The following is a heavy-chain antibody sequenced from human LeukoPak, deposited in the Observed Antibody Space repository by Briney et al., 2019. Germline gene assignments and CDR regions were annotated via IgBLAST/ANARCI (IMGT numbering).Heavy chain of an antibody. CDR3: VRTPPNWGADF. V-gene: IGHV1-8*01. J-gene: IGHJ4*02. CDR1: GYTFTSYD. Sequence: GASVKVSCKASGYTFTSYDINWMRQATGQGLEWMGWMSPNSGNTGYAQKFQGRVTMTRDTSTSTAYLELSSLRSEDSAVYYCVRTPPNWGADFWGQGTLVTVSS. CDR2: MSPNSGNT. D-gene: IGHD7-27*01.